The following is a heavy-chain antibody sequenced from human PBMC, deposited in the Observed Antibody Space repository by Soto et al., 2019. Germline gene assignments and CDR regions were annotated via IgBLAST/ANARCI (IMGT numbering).Heavy chain of an antibody. J-gene: IGHJ5*02. Sequence: VASVKVSCKASGYTFTGYYIHWVRQAPGQGLEWMGWINPNSGGTNYAQKFQGWVTMTRDTSISTAYMELSRLRSDDTAVYYCARGPLRFLEWPTWFDPWGQGTLVTVSS. CDR2: INPNSGGT. CDR1: GYTFTGYY. D-gene: IGHD3-3*01. CDR3: ARGPLRFLEWPTWFDP. V-gene: IGHV1-2*04.